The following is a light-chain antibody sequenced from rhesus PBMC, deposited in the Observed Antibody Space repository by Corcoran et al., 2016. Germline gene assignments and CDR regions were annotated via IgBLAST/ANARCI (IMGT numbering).Light chain of an antibody. Sequence: DIQMTQSPSSLSASVGDRVTITCRASQGISNYLSWYQQKPGKAPKRLIYDAFRLESGVPSRFSGSGSGIEFTLTISSLPPEDFAAYYCLQYNSKPYSFGQGTKVEIK. CDR1: QGISNY. CDR3: LQYNSKPYS. V-gene: IGKV1-36*01. CDR2: DAF. J-gene: IGKJ2*01.